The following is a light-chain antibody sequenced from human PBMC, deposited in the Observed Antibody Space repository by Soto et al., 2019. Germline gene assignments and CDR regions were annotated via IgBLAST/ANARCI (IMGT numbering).Light chain of an antibody. J-gene: IGLJ2*01. CDR3: GTWDSSLSAVV. CDR2: DND. CDR1: SSNVGNNY. V-gene: IGLV1-51*01. Sequence: QSVLTQPPSVSAAPGQTVTISCSGGSSNVGNNYVSWYQQLPGTAPQLLIYDNDKRPSGIPDRFSAYKSGTSATLGITGLQTGDEADYYCGTWDSSLSAVVFGGGTKLTVL.